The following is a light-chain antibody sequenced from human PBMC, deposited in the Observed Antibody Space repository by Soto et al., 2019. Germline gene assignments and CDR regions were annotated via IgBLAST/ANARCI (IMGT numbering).Light chain of an antibody. CDR2: DVT. CDR1: SSDVGAYDY. J-gene: IGLJ2*01. Sequence: QSALTQPRSVSGSPGQSVTISCTGTSSDVGAYDYVSWYQQHPGRAPKFIIYDVTKRPSGVPDRFSGSKSGNTASLTISGLQADDEADYYCCSYAGSYTGVFGGGTKVTVL. V-gene: IGLV2-11*01. CDR3: CSYAGSYTGV.